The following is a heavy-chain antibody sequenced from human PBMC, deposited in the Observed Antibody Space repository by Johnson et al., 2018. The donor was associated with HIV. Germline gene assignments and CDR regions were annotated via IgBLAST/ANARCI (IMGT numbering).Heavy chain of an antibody. CDR2: ISYDGGNK. CDR1: GFTVSSNY. J-gene: IGHJ3*02. Sequence: EVQLVESGGGLIQRGGSLRLSCAASGFTVSSNYMSWVRQAPGKGLEWVSVISYDGGNKYYADSVKGRFTISRDNSKNTLYLQMNSLRAEDTAVYYCARDDAFDIWGQG. V-gene: IGHV3-53*01. CDR3: ARDDAFDI.